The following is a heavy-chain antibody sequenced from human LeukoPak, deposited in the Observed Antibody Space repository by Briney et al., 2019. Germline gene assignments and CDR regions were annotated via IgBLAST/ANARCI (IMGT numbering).Heavy chain of an antibody. CDR2: IWSDGSDK. CDR3: AKDAQRGFDYSNSLQN. J-gene: IGHJ1*01. CDR1: GFTFSDYG. V-gene: IGHV3-33*06. D-gene: IGHD4-11*01. Sequence: PVGSLRLSCAASGFTFSDYGMHWVRQTPGAGLEWVAVIWSDGSDKYYAKSVKGRFTIYRDNSKNSLFLQMNSLRAEDTAVYYCAKDAQRGFDYSNSLQNWGQGILVTVSS.